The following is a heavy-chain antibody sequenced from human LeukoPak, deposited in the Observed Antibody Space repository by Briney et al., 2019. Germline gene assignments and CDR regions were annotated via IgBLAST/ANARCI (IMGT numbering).Heavy chain of an antibody. CDR1: GGSISSSAYY. D-gene: IGHD4-23*01. CDR2: FYYSGST. CDR3: ATSPQYGGY. V-gene: IGHV4-39*01. Sequence: SETLSLTCTVSGGSISSSAYYWVWIRQPPGKGLEWIGSFYYSGSTYFNPSLKSRVTISVNTPKKQYFLKLTSVTAADTAVYYCATSPQYGGYLGQGTLVTVSS. J-gene: IGHJ4*02.